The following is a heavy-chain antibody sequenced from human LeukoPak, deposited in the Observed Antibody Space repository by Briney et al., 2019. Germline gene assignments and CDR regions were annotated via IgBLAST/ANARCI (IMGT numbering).Heavy chain of an antibody. D-gene: IGHD3-10*01. J-gene: IGHJ6*03. CDR2: IKQDGSEK. CDR1: GFTFSSYW. CDR3: ASRLLWFRELSDYMDV. Sequence: GGSLRLSCAASGFTFSSYWMSWVRQAPGKGLEWVANIKQDGSEKYYVDSVKGRFTISRDNAKNSLYLQMNSLRAEDTAVYYCASRLLWFRELSDYMDVWGKGTTVTVSS. V-gene: IGHV3-7*01.